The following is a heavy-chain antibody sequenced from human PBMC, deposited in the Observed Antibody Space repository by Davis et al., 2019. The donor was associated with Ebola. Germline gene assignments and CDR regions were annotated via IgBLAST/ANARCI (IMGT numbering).Heavy chain of an antibody. CDR2: INPSAGYT. Sequence: SVTVSRKAFGYTLPNYYVHWVRQAPAQGLEWMGVINPSAGYTNYAQKFQGRVTITRTTSTSTVSLEVRRLRSDDTAVYYCARDGPDYYGLDVWGQGTAVTVSS. J-gene: IGHJ6*02. CDR1: GYTLPNYY. V-gene: IGHV1-46*01. CDR3: ARDGPDYYGLDV.